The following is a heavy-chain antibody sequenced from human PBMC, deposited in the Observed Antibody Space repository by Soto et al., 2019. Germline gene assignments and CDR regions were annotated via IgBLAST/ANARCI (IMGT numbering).Heavy chain of an antibody. J-gene: IGHJ6*02. CDR3: ARERGPRAYGSGSYYSNHYYGMDV. V-gene: IGHV1-2*04. Sequence: ASVKVSCKASGYTFTGYYMHWVRQAPGQGLEWMGWINPNSGGTNYAQKFQGWVTMTRDTSISTAYMELSRLRSDDTAVYYCARERGPRAYGSGSYYSNHYYGMDVWGQGTTVTVSS. D-gene: IGHD3-10*01. CDR2: INPNSGGT. CDR1: GYTFTGYY.